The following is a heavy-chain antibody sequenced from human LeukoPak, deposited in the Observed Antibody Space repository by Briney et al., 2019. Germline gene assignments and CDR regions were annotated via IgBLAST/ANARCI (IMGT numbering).Heavy chain of an antibody. D-gene: IGHD3-22*01. Sequence: SETLSLTCAVSGGSISSSSYYWGWIRQPPGKGLEWIGSIYYSGSTYYNPSLKSRVTISVDTSKNQFSLQLNSVTPEDTAVYYCARDSSGGPLFDYWGQGTLVTVSS. V-gene: IGHV4-39*02. J-gene: IGHJ4*02. CDR2: IYYSGST. CDR3: ARDSSGGPLFDY. CDR1: GGSISSSSYY.